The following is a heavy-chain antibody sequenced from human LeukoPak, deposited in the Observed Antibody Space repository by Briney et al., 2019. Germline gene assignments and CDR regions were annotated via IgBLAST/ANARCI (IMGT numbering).Heavy chain of an antibody. V-gene: IGHV4-59*01. CDR2: IYYSGST. Sequence: SETLSHTCTVSGGSISSYYWSWIRQPPGKGLEWIGYIYYSGSTNYNPSLKSRVTISVDTSKNQFSLKLSSVTAADTAVYYCASGKYYYDSSGPLFDYWGQGTLVTVSS. CDR1: GGSISSYY. D-gene: IGHD3-22*01. J-gene: IGHJ4*02. CDR3: ASGKYYYDSSGPLFDY.